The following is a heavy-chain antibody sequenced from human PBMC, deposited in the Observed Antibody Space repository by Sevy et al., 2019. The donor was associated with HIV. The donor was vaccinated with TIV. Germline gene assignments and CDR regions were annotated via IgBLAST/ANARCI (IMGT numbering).Heavy chain of an antibody. CDR1: GFTSSNYA. Sequence: GGSLRLSCAASGFTSSNYAMSWVRQAPGKGLEWVAGLRGSGGSIYYADSVKGRFTLSRDNSRNTLYLQINSLRDEDTAVYYCAKDRIWEIGDYFDVWGQGTMVTVSS. CDR2: LRGSGGSI. J-gene: IGHJ3*01. D-gene: IGHD1-26*01. CDR3: AKDRIWEIGDYFDV. V-gene: IGHV3-23*01.